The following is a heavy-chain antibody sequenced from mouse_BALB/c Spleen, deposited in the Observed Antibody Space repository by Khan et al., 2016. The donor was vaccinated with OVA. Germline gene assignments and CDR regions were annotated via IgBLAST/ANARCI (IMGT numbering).Heavy chain of an antibody. V-gene: IGHV1-54*01. CDR3: ARKSDNYYFDY. J-gene: IGHJ2*01. CDR2: INPGSGGT. CDR1: GYAFSNYL. D-gene: IGHD1-3*01. Sequence: VQLQQSGAELVRPGTSVKVSCKASGYAFSNYLIEWVKQRPGQGLEWIGVINPGSGGTNYHENFKDKATVTADKSSSTAYMQLSSLTFDDSAVYCCARKSDNYYFDYWGQGTTLTVSP.